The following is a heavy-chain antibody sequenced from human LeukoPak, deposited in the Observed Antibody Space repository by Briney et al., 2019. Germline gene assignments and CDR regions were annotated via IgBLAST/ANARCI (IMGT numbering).Heavy chain of an antibody. Sequence: PGGSLRLSCAASGFTVSSNYMSWVRQAPGKGLEWVSVIYSGGSTYYADSVKGRFTISRDNSKNTLCLQMNSLRAEDTAVYYCARDRAGSGWFDYWGQGTLVTVSS. CDR1: GFTVSSNY. J-gene: IGHJ5*01. D-gene: IGHD6-19*01. CDR3: ARDRAGSGWFDY. V-gene: IGHV3-66*01. CDR2: IYSGGST.